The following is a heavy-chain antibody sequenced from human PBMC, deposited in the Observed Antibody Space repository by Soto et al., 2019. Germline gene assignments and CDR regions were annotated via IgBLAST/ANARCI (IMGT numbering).Heavy chain of an antibody. J-gene: IGHJ6*02. CDR2: ISYDGSNK. V-gene: IGHV3-30-3*01. CDR3: ARDGPPTIWGYYKYRGYGMDV. Sequence: GGSLRLSCAASGFTFSSYAMHWVRQAPGKGLEWVAVISYDGSNKYYADSVKGRFTISRDNSKNTLYLQMNSLRAEDTAVYYCARDGPPTIWGYYKYRGYGMDVWGQGTTVTVSS. CDR1: GFTFSSYA. D-gene: IGHD3-22*01.